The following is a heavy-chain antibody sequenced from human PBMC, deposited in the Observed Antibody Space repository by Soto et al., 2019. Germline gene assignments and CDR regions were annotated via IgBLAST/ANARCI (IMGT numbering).Heavy chain of an antibody. CDR1: GGTFNMYA. D-gene: IGHD3-16*01. CDR3: TRSIGSGGVMGGFDY. V-gene: IGHV1-69*01. J-gene: IGHJ4*02. CDR2: IIPILDTP. Sequence: QVKLVQSGAEVRKPGSAVRVSCKASGGTFNMYAMNWVRQAPGQGLEWMAGIIPILDTPRYAQQFQGRVTITVDESTSTAYLELSSLRYEDTATYYCTRSIGSGGVMGGFDYWGQGTLVTVAS.